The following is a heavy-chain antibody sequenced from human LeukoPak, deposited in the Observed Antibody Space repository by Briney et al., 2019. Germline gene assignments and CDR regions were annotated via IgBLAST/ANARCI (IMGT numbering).Heavy chain of an antibody. CDR1: GFTFSSYG. Sequence: GGSLRLSCAASGFTFSSYGIHWVRQAPGKGLEWVAIISYDGSNKYYADSVKGRFTISRDNSKNTLYLQMNSLRAEDTAVYYCAKDLSGSWSIDYWGQGTLVTVSS. D-gene: IGHD6-13*01. J-gene: IGHJ4*02. CDR2: ISYDGSNK. V-gene: IGHV3-30*18. CDR3: AKDLSGSWSIDY.